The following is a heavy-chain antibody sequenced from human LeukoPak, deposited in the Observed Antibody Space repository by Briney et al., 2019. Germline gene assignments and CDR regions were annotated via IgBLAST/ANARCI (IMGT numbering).Heavy chain of an antibody. D-gene: IGHD6-13*01. V-gene: IGHV4-34*01. CDR1: GGSFSGYY. CDR2: INHSGST. Sequence: SETLSLTCAVYGGSFSGYYWSWIRQPPGKGLEWIGEINHSGSTNYNPSLKSRVPISVDTSKNQFSLKLSSVTAADTAVYYCARGAPGDIAAAGADYYYGMDVWGQGTTVTVSS. CDR3: ARGAPGDIAAAGADYYYGMDV. J-gene: IGHJ6*02.